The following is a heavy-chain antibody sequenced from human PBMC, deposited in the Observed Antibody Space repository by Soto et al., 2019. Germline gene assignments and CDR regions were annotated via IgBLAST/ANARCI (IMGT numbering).Heavy chain of an antibody. V-gene: IGHV4-31*03. CDR3: ARGLVVVAAFDY. J-gene: IGHJ4*02. D-gene: IGHD2-15*01. CDR2: IYYSGST. CDR1: GGSISSGGYY. Sequence: KPSETLSLTCTVSGGSISSGGYYWSWIRQHPGKGLEWIGYIYYSGSTYYNPSLKSRVTISVDTSKNQFSLKLSSVTAADTAVYYCARGLVVVAAFDYWGQGTLVTVSS.